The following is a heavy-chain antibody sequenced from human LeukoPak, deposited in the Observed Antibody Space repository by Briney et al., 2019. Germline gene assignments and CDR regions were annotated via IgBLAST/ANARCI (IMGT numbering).Heavy chain of an antibody. CDR1: GFTFSDYG. Sequence: GGSLRLSCAAAGFTFSDYGMNWVRQAPGKGLEWVSYISSSGSTIYYADSVKGRFTISRDNAKNSLYLQMNSLRAEDTAIYYCAKESSLLRGPTVIYYFDFWGQGTLVTVSS. D-gene: IGHD3-10*01. CDR3: AKESSLLRGPTVIYYFDF. J-gene: IGHJ4*02. V-gene: IGHV3-48*04. CDR2: ISSSGSTI.